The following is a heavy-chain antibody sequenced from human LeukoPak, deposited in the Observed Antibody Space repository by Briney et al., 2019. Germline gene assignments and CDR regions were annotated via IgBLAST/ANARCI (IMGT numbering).Heavy chain of an antibody. J-gene: IGHJ4*02. V-gene: IGHV1-3*03. CDR3: ARDRDPYYYDSSGYYYFDY. CDR1: GYTFTTYV. CDR2: INAGNGNT. D-gene: IGHD3-22*01. Sequence: GASVKVSCKASGYTFTTYVMHWVRQAPGQRLEWMGWINAGNGNTKYSQEFQGRVTITRDTSASTAYMELSSLRSEDMAVYYCARDRDPYYYDSSGYYYFDYWGQGTLVTVSS.